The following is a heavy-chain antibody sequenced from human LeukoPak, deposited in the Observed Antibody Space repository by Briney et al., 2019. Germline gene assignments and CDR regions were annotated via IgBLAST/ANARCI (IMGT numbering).Heavy chain of an antibody. V-gene: IGHV3-74*03. CDR3: TRGGNSPQY. CDR2: SNRDGTGT. D-gene: IGHD4-4*01. J-gene: IGHJ4*02. CDR1: GLPSNINW. Sequence: GESLEISCAASGLPSNINWLHWVRQAPGKGLVWVARSNRDGTGTAYADSVEGRFTISVDTAKNMLYLQMNNLRDEDSAMYFCTRGGNSPQYWGRGTLVTVSS.